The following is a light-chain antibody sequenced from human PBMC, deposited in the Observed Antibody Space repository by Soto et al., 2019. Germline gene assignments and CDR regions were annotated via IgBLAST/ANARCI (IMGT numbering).Light chain of an antibody. CDR3: HHYET. CDR1: QSVSSSY. V-gene: IGKV3-20*01. J-gene: IGKJ1*01. Sequence: EVVLTQSPGTLSLSPGERATLSCRASQSVSSSYLAWHQQKPGQAPRLLIYGASSRATGIPDRFSGSGSGTDFTLTISRLQPEDFAVYYCHHYETFGQGTKVEVK. CDR2: GAS.